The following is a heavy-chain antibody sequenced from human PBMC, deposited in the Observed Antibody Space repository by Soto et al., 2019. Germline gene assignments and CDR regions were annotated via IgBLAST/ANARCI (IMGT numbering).Heavy chain of an antibody. CDR2: INHSGST. CDR3: ARARIVVVPAAMRNWFDP. CDR1: GGSFSGYY. Sequence: PSGTLSLTCAVYGGSFSGYYWSWIRQPPGKGLEWIGEINHSGSTNYNPSLKSRVTISVDTSKNQFSLKLSSVTAADTAVYYCARARIVVVPAAMRNWFDPWGQGTLVTVSS. J-gene: IGHJ5*02. D-gene: IGHD2-2*01. V-gene: IGHV4-34*01.